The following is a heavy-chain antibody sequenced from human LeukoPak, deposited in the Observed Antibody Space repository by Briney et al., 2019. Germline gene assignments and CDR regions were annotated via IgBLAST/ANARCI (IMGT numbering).Heavy chain of an antibody. V-gene: IGHV3-21*05. CDR2: ISSTGRDV. Sequence: GGSLRLSCAASGFNLSGYSINWVRQAPGKRLEWISYISSTGRDVYYADSVKGRFTISRDDAKNSLYLQMSSLRAEDTATYYCARDPVRFGDVIVDYWGQGTLVAVAS. D-gene: IGHD3-10*01. J-gene: IGHJ4*02. CDR3: ARDPVRFGDVIVDY. CDR1: GFNLSGYS.